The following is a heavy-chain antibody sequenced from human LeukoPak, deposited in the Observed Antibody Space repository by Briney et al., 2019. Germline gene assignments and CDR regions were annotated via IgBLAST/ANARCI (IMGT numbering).Heavy chain of an antibody. J-gene: IGHJ3*02. CDR3: ARGGAYDI. Sequence: GGSLRLSCVVSGFTYSRYWMTWFRQAPGKGLEWVANIKQDGSQKNYVDSVKGRFTISRDNAKKSLYLQMNSLRGEDTAVYFCARGGAYDIWGQGTRVTVSS. CDR2: IKQDGSQK. V-gene: IGHV3-7*01. CDR1: GFTYSRYW.